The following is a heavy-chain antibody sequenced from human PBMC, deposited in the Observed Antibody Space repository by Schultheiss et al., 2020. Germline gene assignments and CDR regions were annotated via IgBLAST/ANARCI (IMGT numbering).Heavy chain of an antibody. D-gene: IGHD1-26*01. CDR1: GGTISSYY. CDR2: IYYSGST. V-gene: IGHV4-59*05. J-gene: IGHJ4*02. CDR3: ARRPSGSYYYFDY. Sequence: SQTLSLTCTVSGGTISSYYWSWIRQPAGKGLEWIGRIYYSGSTYYNPSLKSRVTISVDTSKNQFSLKLSSVTAADTAVYYCARRPSGSYYYFDYWGQGTLVTVSS.